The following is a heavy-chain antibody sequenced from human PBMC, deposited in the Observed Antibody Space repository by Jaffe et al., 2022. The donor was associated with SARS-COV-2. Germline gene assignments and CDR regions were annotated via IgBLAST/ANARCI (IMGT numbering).Heavy chain of an antibody. V-gene: IGHV3-73*01. CDR1: GFTFSGSA. CDR2: IRSKANSYAT. J-gene: IGHJ4*02. Sequence: EVQLVESGGGLVQPGGSLKLSCAASGFTFSGSAMHWVRQASGKGLEWVGRIRSKANSYATAYAASVKGRFTISRDDSKNTAYLQMNSLKTEDTAVYYCTRHEIGGSSSVSDYWGQGTLVTVSS. CDR3: TRHEIGGSSSVSDY. D-gene: IGHD6-6*01.